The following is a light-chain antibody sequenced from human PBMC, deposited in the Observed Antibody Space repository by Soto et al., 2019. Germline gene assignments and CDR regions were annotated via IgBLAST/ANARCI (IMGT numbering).Light chain of an antibody. CDR2: GAS. J-gene: IGKJ1*01. Sequence: EIVLTQSPGTLSLSPGERATLSCRASQSVSSSYLAWYQQQPGQAPRLLIYGASSRATGIPDRFSGSGSGTDFTLTISRLEPEDFAVYYCKQYGNSPWTFGQGTKVEIK. V-gene: IGKV3-20*01. CDR1: QSVSSSY. CDR3: KQYGNSPWT.